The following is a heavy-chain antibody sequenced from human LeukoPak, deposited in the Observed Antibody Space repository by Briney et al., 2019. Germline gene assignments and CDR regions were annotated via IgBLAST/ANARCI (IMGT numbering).Heavy chain of an antibody. J-gene: IGHJ5*02. D-gene: IGHD1/OR15-1a*01. CDR2: IYYSGST. V-gene: IGHV4-59*01. CDR1: GGSISSYY. Sequence: WETLSLTCTVSGGSISSYYWSWIRQPPGKGLEWIGYIYYSGSTNYNPSLKSRVTISVDTSKNQFSLKLSSVTAADTAVYYCARDLNGGRKKQRGGFDPWGQGTLVTVSS. CDR3: ARDLNGGRKKQRGGFDP.